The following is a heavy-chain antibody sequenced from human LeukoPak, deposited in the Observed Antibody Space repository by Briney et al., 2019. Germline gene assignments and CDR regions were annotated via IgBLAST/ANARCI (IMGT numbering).Heavy chain of an antibody. Sequence: GGSLRLSCAASGFTFSSYSMNWVRQAPGKGLEWVSSISSSSSYIYYADSVKGRFTISRDNAKNSLYLQMNSLRAEDTAVYYCARDTAVAGIRVNYYGIDVWGQGTTVTVSS. V-gene: IGHV3-21*01. J-gene: IGHJ6*02. CDR2: ISSSSSYI. CDR1: GFTFSSYS. D-gene: IGHD6-19*01. CDR3: ARDTAVAGIRVNYYGIDV.